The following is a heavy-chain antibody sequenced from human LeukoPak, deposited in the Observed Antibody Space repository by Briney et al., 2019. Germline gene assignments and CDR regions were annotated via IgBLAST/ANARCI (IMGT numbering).Heavy chain of an antibody. V-gene: IGHV1-2*02. J-gene: IGHJ6*02. CDR1: GYTFTGYY. CDR3: ARAISGYGSYGMDV. D-gene: IGHD3-22*01. Sequence: GASVKVSCKASGYTFTGYYMHWVRQAPGQGLEWMGWINPNSGGTNYAQKFQGRVTTTRDTSISTAYMELSRLRSDDTAVYYCARAISGYGSYGMDVWGQGTTVTVSS. CDR2: INPNSGGT.